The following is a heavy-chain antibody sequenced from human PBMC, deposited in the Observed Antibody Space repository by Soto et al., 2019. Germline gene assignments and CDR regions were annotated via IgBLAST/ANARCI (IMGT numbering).Heavy chain of an antibody. CDR3: ARRSALVGGTTRGGWFDP. Sequence: QLQLQESGPGLVKPTETLSLTCTVSGGSISSGSYYWAWIRQPPGKGLEWIGSVYYSGSTYYSPSLTRRVTISVDTSKNQFSLKLSSVTAADTAVYYCARRSALVGGTTRGGWFDPWGQGTLVTVSS. J-gene: IGHJ5*02. CDR1: GGSISSGSYY. D-gene: IGHD1-26*01. CDR2: VYYSGST. V-gene: IGHV4-39*01.